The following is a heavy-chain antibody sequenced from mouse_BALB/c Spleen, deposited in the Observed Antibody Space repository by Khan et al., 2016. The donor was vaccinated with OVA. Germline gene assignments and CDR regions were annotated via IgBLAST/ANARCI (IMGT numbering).Heavy chain of an antibody. CDR1: GFTFSDYY. Sequence: VQLVESGGGLVNPGGSLKLSCAASGFTFSDYYMYWVRQSPEKRLEWVATISDGASYTYYPDSVKGRFTISRDDAKNNLYLRMSSLKSEDTAMYYCARGYYGDPFAYWGQGTLVTVSA. V-gene: IGHV5-4*02. J-gene: IGHJ3*01. CDR3: ARGYYGDPFAY. CDR2: ISDGASYT. D-gene: IGHD2-13*01.